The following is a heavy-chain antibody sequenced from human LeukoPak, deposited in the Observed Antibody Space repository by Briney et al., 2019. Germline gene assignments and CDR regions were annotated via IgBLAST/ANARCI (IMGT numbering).Heavy chain of an antibody. D-gene: IGHD2-15*01. CDR3: ARDGVYCSGGSCYSTLDY. Sequence: SETLSLTCTVSGGSISSYYWSWIRQPPGKGLEWIGYIYYSGSTNYNPSLKSRVTISVATSKNQFSLKLSSVTAADTAVYYCARDGVYCSGGSCYSTLDYWGQGTLVTVSS. J-gene: IGHJ4*02. V-gene: IGHV4-59*01. CDR1: GGSISSYY. CDR2: IYYSGST.